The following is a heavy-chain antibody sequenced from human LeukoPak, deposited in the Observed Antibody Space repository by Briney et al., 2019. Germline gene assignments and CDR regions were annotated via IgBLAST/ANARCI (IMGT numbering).Heavy chain of an antibody. D-gene: IGHD2-2*01. CDR2: ISWNSGSI. CDR3: AKVGSCSSTSCGFDY. Sequence: SLRLSCAASGFTFDDYAMHWVRQAPGKGLEWVSGISWNSGSIGYADSVKGRFTISRDNAKNSLYLQMNSLRAEDTALYYCAKVGSCSSTSCGFDYWGQGTLVTVSS. CDR1: GFTFDDYA. V-gene: IGHV3-9*01. J-gene: IGHJ4*02.